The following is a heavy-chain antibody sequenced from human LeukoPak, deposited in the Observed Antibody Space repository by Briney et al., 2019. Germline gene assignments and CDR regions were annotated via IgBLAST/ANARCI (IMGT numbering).Heavy chain of an antibody. J-gene: IGHJ6*02. CDR2: ISYSGST. Sequence: SETLSLTCSVSGGSISSSSYYWGWIRQPPGKGPEWIGSISYSGSTYYNPSLKSRVTISVDTSKNQFSLELSSVTAADRAVYYCARHRGISYFYGMDVWGQGTTITVSS. D-gene: IGHD3-16*01. CDR1: GGSISSSSYY. V-gene: IGHV4-39*01. CDR3: ARHRGISYFYGMDV.